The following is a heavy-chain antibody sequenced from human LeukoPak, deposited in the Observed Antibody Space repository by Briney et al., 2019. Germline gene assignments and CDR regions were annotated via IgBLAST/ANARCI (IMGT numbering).Heavy chain of an antibody. CDR2: ISYDGSNK. J-gene: IGHJ4*02. Sequence: GGSLRLSCAASGFTFSSYAMHWVRQAPGKGLEWVAVISYDGSNKYYADSVKGRFTISRDNSRNTLYLQMNSLRDEDTAVYYCAXXXDFXXGYLDYWGQGTLVTX. D-gene: IGHD3-3*01. CDR1: GFTFSSYA. CDR3: AXXXDFXXGYLDY. V-gene: IGHV3-30-3*01.